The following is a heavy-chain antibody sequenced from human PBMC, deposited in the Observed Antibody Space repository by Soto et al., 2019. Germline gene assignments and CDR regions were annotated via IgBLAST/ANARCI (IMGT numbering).Heavy chain of an antibody. V-gene: IGHV1-18*01. J-gene: IGHJ4*02. CDR2: ISAYNGNT. CDR3: ARDLAADIVVVPAAAIMPFDY. CDR1: GYTFTSYG. Sequence: ASVKVSCKASGYTFTSYGIIWVRQAPGQGLGWMGWISAYNGNTNYAQKLQGRVTMTTDTSTSTAYMELRSLRSDDTAVYYCARDLAADIVVVPAAAIMPFDYWGQGTLVTVS. D-gene: IGHD2-2*01.